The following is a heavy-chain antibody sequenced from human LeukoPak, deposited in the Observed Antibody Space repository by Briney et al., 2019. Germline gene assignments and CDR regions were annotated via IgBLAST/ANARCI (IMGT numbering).Heavy chain of an antibody. CDR1: GFTFSSYV. Sequence: PGGSLTLSCAPSGFTFSSYVMHWVRQAPGKGLEWVAVISYDGSNKYYADSVKGRFTISRDNSKNTLYLQMNSLRAEDTAVYYCAKDRGTSWYFDYRGQGTLVTVSS. CDR3: AKDRGTSWYFDY. D-gene: IGHD2-15*01. J-gene: IGHJ4*02. V-gene: IGHV3-30*18. CDR2: ISYDGSNK.